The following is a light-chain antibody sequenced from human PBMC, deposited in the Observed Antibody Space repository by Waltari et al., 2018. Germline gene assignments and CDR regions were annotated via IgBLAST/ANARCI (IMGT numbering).Light chain of an antibody. J-gene: IGLJ2*01. CDR1: SSDVAGYNY. CDR3: SSYAGSNFVV. Sequence: QSALAQPPSASGSPGQSVTISCTGTSSDVAGYNYVSWYHQHPGKAPKLMIYEVSKRPSGVPDRFSGSKSGNTASLTVSGLQAEDEAAYYCSSYAGSNFVVFGGGTKVTVL. V-gene: IGLV2-8*01. CDR2: EVS.